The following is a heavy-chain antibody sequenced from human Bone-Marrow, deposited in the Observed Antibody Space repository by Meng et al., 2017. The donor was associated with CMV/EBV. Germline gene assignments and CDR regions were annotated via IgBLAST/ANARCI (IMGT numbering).Heavy chain of an antibody. V-gene: IGHV3-21*01. Sequence: TFSSYSMNWVRQAPGNGLEWVSSISSSSSYIYYADSVKGRFTISRDNAKNSLYLQMNSLRAEDTAVYYCARDSLGYYGSGSYGTFDLWGRGTLVTVSS. J-gene: IGHJ2*01. CDR3: ARDSLGYYGSGSYGTFDL. D-gene: IGHD3-10*01. CDR2: ISSSSSYI. CDR1: TFSSYS.